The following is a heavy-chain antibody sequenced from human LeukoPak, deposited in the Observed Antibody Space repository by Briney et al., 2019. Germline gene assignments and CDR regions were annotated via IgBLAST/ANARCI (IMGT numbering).Heavy chain of an antibody. CDR1: GFTFNTYA. CDR3: AKSPDYYDSSGYYELVFDY. Sequence: GGSLRRSCAASGFTFNTYASHWVRQAPGKGLEWVAVLSYDGSDKYYAGSVRGRFTISRDNSKNTLFLQMNSLRAEDTAVYYCAKSPDYYDSSGYYELVFDYWGQGTLVTVSS. CDR2: LSYDGSDK. V-gene: IGHV3-30*04. J-gene: IGHJ4*02. D-gene: IGHD3-22*01.